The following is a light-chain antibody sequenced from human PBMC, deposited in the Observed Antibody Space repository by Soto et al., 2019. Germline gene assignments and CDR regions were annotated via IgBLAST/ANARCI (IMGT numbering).Light chain of an antibody. V-gene: IGKV2D-29*01. CDR1: XSLLHSEGKTY. Sequence: EIVLTQTPLSLSVTPAQPASISXKSSXSLLHSEGKTYVYGYLQKPGRPPQXXIDEVSWRFSGETDRFSGSGSATDFTLKISRVEAADVGIYYCMQSVQLPSTFGQGTRLEIK. CDR3: MQSVQLPST. CDR2: EVS. J-gene: IGKJ5*01.